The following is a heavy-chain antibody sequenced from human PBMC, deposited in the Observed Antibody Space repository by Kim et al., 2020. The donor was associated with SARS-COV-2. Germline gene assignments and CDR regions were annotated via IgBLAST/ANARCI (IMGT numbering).Heavy chain of an antibody. CDR3: AKVSGYDFYYGMDV. CDR1: GFTFSSYA. J-gene: IGHJ6*02. Sequence: GGSLRLSCAASGFTFSSYAMSWVRQAPGKGLEWVSAISGSGGSTYYADSVKGRFTISRDNSKNTLYLQMNSLRAEDTAVYYCAKVSGYDFYYGMDVWGQGTTVTVSS. V-gene: IGHV3-23*01. CDR2: ISGSGGST. D-gene: IGHD5-12*01.